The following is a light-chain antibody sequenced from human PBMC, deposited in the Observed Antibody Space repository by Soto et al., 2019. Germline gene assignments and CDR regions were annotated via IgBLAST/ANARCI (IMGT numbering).Light chain of an antibody. V-gene: IGKV3-15*01. J-gene: IGKJ1*01. CDR2: GAP. CDR3: QQYNNWPGT. CDR1: QSVSRK. Sequence: EIVLTQSPGTLSVSPGERPTLPCRASQSVSRKLAWYQQKPGQAPRLLFYGAPTGATGIAARFSGSGSETEFTLSISSLQSEDFAVYHCQQYNNWPGTFGQGTKVEIK.